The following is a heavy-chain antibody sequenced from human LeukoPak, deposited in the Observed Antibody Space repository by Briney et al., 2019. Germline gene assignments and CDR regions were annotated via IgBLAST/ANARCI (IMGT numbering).Heavy chain of an antibody. V-gene: IGHV3-53*01. CDR1: GFTVSVNY. Sequence: GGSLRLSCAASGFTVSVNYMSWVRQAPGKGLEWVSFIDNTRSTYYADSVKGRFTISRDNSKNTLYLQMSSLRAEDTAVYYCARGPPEMATIGGGSWFDPWGQGTLVTVSS. CDR3: ARGPPEMATIGGGSWFDP. CDR2: IDNTRST. J-gene: IGHJ5*02. D-gene: IGHD5-24*01.